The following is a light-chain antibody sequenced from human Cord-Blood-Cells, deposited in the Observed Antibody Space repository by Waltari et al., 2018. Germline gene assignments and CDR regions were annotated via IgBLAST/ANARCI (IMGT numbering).Light chain of an antibody. CDR1: SSNIGSNY. V-gene: IGLV1-47*01. CDR2: RNN. Sequence: QSVLTQPPSASGTPGQRVTISCSGSSSNIGSNYVYWYQQLPGTAPKLLIYRNNQRPSGVPDRFSGSKSGTSDSLAISGLRSEEEADYYCAAWDDSLSGLVFGGGTKLTVL. CDR3: AAWDDSLSGLV. J-gene: IGLJ3*02.